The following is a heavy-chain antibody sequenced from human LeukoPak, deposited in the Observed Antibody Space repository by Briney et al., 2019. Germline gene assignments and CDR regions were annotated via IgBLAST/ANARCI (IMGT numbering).Heavy chain of an antibody. Sequence: PGGSLRLSCAASGFTFSSYWMHWVRQAPGKGLVWVSRINSDGSSTSYADSVKGRFTISRDNAKNTLYLQMNSLRAEDTAVYYCARGRHYYDSAASHFDYWGQGTLVTVSS. CDR1: GFTFSSYW. V-gene: IGHV3-74*01. J-gene: IGHJ4*02. CDR3: ARGRHYYDSAASHFDY. CDR2: INSDGSST. D-gene: IGHD3-22*01.